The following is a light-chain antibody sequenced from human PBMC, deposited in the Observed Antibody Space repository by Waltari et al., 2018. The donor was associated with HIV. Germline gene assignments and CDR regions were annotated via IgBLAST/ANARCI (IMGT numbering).Light chain of an antibody. CDR1: SLRNYY. CDR2: GKN. V-gene: IGLV3-19*01. CDR3: NSRDSSGYHLV. J-gene: IGLJ3*02. Sequence: SSELTQDPAVSVALGQTVRITCQGDSLRNYYASWYQQKPGQAPVLVIYGKNNRPSGSPDRFSGSSSGNTASLTITGTQAEDEADYYCNSRDSSGYHLVFGGGTRLTVL.